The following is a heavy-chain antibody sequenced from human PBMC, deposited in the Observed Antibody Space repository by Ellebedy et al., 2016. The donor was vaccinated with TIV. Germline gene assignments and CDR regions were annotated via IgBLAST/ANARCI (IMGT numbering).Heavy chain of an antibody. CDR1: GGSISSSNW. CDR3: AKDRTSGDGYWVFDQ. J-gene: IGHJ4*02. D-gene: IGHD5-18*01. CDR2: IYSSGTT. V-gene: IGHV4-4*02. Sequence: MPSETLSLTCAVSGGSISSSNWWSWVRQPPGKGLEWIGRIYSSGTTKFNPSLKSRVTMSVDMSKNQFSLRLSSVTAEDTAVYYCAKDRTSGDGYWVFDQWGQGTLVTVSS.